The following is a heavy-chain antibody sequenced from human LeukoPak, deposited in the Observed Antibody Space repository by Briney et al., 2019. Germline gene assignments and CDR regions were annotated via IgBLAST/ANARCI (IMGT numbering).Heavy chain of an antibody. CDR2: IIPILGIA. Sequence: VASVKVSCKASGGTFSSYAISWVRQAPGQGLEWMGRIIPILGIANYAQKFQGRVTITADKSTSTAYMELSSLRSEDTAVYYCARDYGSGSYYTQHYYYYGMDVWGQGTTVPVSS. D-gene: IGHD3-10*01. J-gene: IGHJ6*02. CDR1: GGTFSSYA. V-gene: IGHV1-69*04. CDR3: ARDYGSGSYYTQHYYYYGMDV.